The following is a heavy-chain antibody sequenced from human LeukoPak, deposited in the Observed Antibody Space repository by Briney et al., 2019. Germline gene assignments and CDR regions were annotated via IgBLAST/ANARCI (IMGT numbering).Heavy chain of an antibody. J-gene: IGHJ4*02. V-gene: IGHV1-2*02. CDR3: ASPPLSSAMYYAH. Sequence: ASVKVSCTASGYNFSGRYMHWVRQAPGQGLEWMGWIKPSDGATNYAQKYQGRVTMTRDTSISTAYMELSSLRSDDTAVYYCASPPLSSAMYYAHWGQGTLVTVSS. CDR1: GYNFSGRY. CDR2: IKPSDGAT. D-gene: IGHD1-26*01.